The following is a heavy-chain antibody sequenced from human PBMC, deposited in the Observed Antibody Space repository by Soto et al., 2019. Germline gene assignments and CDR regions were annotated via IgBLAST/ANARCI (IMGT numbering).Heavy chain of an antibody. Sequence: PGGSLRLSCAASGVRFSDYSMNWVRQAPGRGLEWVSAISGSAATTHFADSVKGRFTISRDNSKNTLYLQMNSLRAEDTAVYYCARDRSYYDSSGSYSPPYWGQGTLVTVSS. CDR1: GVRFSDYS. CDR3: ARDRSYYDSSGSYSPPY. V-gene: IGHV3-23*01. D-gene: IGHD3-22*01. CDR2: ISGSAATT. J-gene: IGHJ4*02.